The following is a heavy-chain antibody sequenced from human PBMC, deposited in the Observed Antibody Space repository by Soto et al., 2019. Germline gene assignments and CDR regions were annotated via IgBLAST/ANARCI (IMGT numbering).Heavy chain of an antibody. Sequence: TLSGTGTDPGGSSSSTGNSWSWFLQHPGKGLEWIGYITYSVDTDYNPSLRSRVSISIDTSRNQFSLKLSSVTAADTAVYYCARDRCSSTIWEGCWFGPWGQGTPVRVS. CDR1: GGSSSSTGNS. CDR2: ITYSVDT. D-gene: IGHD2-2*01. CDR3: ARDRCSSTIWEGCWFGP. V-gene: IGHV4-31*02. J-gene: IGHJ5*02.